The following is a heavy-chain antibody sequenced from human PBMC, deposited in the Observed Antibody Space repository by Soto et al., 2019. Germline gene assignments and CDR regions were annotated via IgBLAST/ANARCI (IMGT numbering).Heavy chain of an antibody. CDR1: GGSISSSNW. CDR2: IYHSGST. V-gene: IGHV4-4*01. CDR3: ARVSGSYYSGREV. J-gene: IGHJ6*02. D-gene: IGHD1-26*01. Sequence: QVQLQESGPGLVKPSGTLSLTCAVSGGSISSSNWWSWVRQPPGKGLEWIGEIYHSGSTNYNPSLKRGVSISVDKSKTQFSLKLCAVAAAGTAVCCCARVSGSYYSGREVWGQGVTVGVCS.